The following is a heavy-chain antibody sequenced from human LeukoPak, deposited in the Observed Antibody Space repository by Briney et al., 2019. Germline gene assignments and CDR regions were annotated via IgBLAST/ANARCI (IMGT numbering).Heavy chain of an antibody. J-gene: IGHJ3*02. CDR1: GFTFDDYT. V-gene: IGHV3-48*02. CDR3: ARDEVLGWSPAFDI. CDR2: ISSSSSTI. D-gene: IGHD3-3*02. Sequence: GGSLRLSCAASGFTFDDYTMHWVRQAPGKGLEWVSYISSSSSTIYYADSVKGRFTISRDNAKNSLYLQMNSLRDEDTAVYYCARDEVLGWSPAFDIWGQGTMVTVSS.